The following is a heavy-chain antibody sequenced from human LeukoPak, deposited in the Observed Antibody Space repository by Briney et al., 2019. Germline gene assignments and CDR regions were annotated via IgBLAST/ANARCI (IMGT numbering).Heavy chain of an antibody. D-gene: IGHD1/OR15-1a*01. J-gene: IGHJ3*02. V-gene: IGHV4-59*08. CDR3: ARQPSGTAAFDI. CDR2: IYHSGNT. CDR1: GGSISSYY. Sequence: SETLSLTCAVSGGSISSYYWSWIRQSPGKGLEWIAYIYHSGNTNYNPSFKSRVTIPVDTSKNQFSLKLTSVAAADTAIYYCARQPSGTAAFDIWGQGTMVTASS.